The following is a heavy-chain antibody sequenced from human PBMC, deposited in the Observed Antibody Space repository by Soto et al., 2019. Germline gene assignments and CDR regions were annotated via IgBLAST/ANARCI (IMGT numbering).Heavy chain of an antibody. V-gene: IGHV3-43*01. CDR1: GFTFDDYT. CDR2: ISWDGGST. CDR3: AKDRSSSWYPYFDY. D-gene: IGHD6-13*01. Sequence: DVQLVESGGVVVQPGGSLRLSCAASGFTFDDYTMHWVRQAPGKGLEWVSLISWDGGSTYYADSVKGRFTISRDNSKNSLYLQMNSLRTEDTALYYCAKDRSSSWYPYFDYWGQGTLVTVSS. J-gene: IGHJ4*02.